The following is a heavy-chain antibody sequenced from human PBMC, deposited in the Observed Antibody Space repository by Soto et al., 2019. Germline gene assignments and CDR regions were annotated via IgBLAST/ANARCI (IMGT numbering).Heavy chain of an antibody. Sequence: ASVKVSCMTSGYTFTSFGIACVRQAPGQGLEWMGWISTSKGNTNYAQKFQGRVTITRDTSASTAYMELSSLRSEDTAVYYCARSIVVVTALDYWGQGTLVTVSS. J-gene: IGHJ4*02. CDR1: GYTFTSFG. D-gene: IGHD2-21*02. CDR3: ARSIVVVTALDY. V-gene: IGHV1-18*01. CDR2: ISTSKGNT.